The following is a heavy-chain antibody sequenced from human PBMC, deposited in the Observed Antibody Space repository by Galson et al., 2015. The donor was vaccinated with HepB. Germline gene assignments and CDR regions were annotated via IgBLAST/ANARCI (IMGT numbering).Heavy chain of an antibody. CDR1: GFTFSNYA. CDR3: AKGQYMVWGPVKSWGGTLPDY. J-gene: IGHJ4*02. Sequence: SLRLSCAASGFTFSNYAMTWVRQAPGKGLEWVSFISATGRTTYYGDSVKGRLTLSRDNSKNALYLQMKSLRAEDTAVYYCAKGQYMVWGPVKSWGGTLPDYWGQGTLVTVSS. D-gene: IGHD3-10*01. V-gene: IGHV3-23*01. CDR2: ISATGRTT.